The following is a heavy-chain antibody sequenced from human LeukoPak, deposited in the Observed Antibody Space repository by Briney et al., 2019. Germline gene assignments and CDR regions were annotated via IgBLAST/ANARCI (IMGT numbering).Heavy chain of an antibody. CDR2: ISYHGGDT. D-gene: IGHD2-15*01. V-gene: IGHV3-30*04. Sequence: GGSLRLSCAASGVTFSSFAMHWVRQAPGKGLEWVAVISYHGGDTYYADSVKGRFTISRDNSKNTLYLQLNSLGAGDTAVYYCAAQPCSVGRCYLDYWGQGTLVTVSS. J-gene: IGHJ4*02. CDR3: AAQPCSVGRCYLDY. CDR1: GVTFSSFA.